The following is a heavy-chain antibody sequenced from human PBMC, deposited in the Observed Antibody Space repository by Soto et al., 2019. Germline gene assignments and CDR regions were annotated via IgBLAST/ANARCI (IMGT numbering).Heavy chain of an antibody. CDR2: IIPIFGTA. CDR1: GGTFSSYA. J-gene: IGHJ4*02. CDR3: AIRNRIAARLDY. V-gene: IGHV1-69*12. D-gene: IGHD6-6*01. Sequence: QVQLVQSGAEVKKPGSSVKVSCKASGGTFSSYAISGVRQSPGPGLEWMGGIIPIFGTANYAQKFQGRVTITADEATSTAYMELSSMRDEDTAVYYCAIRNRIAARLDYWGQGTLVTVSS.